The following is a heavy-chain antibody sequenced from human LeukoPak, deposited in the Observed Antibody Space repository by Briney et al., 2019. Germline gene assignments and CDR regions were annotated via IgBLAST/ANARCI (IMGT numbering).Heavy chain of an antibody. J-gene: IGHJ6*03. Sequence: SVKVSCKASGGTFNSYAISWVRQAPGQGLEWMGGIMPLYGTANYAQEFQGRVTFTTDESASTAYMEVSSLRSEDTAVYYCASGSLGDGYGVGDYYQYMDVWGKGTTVTVSS. CDR2: IMPLYGTA. CDR3: ASGSLGDGYGVGDYYQYMDV. V-gene: IGHV1-69*05. D-gene: IGHD5-24*01. CDR1: GGTFNSYA.